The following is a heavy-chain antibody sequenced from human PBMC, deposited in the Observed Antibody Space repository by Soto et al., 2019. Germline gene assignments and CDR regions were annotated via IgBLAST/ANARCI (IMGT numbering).Heavy chain of an antibody. CDR1: GYTFTSYG. D-gene: IGHD3-3*01. J-gene: IGHJ3*02. CDR3: ARDFGRYDFWSGYSPGNAFDI. V-gene: IGHV1-18*01. Sequence: QVQLVQSGAEVKKPGASVKVSCKASGYTFTSYGISWVRQAPGQGLEWMGWISAYNGNTNYAQKHQGRVTMTTDTSTSTAYMELRSLRSDDTAVYYCARDFGRYDFWSGYSPGNAFDIWGQGTMVTVSS. CDR2: ISAYNGNT.